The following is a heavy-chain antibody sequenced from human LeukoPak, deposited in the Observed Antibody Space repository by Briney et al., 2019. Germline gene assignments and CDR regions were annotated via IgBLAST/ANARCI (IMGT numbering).Heavy chain of an antibody. CDR1: GYIFSNYG. CDR2: ISVYNGNT. CDR3: AGESHVERDDF. V-gene: IGHV1-18*01. D-gene: IGHD1-1*01. J-gene: IGHJ4*02. Sequence: ASVKVSCKASGYIFSNYGINWVRQAPGQGLEWMGWISVYNGNTKYAQNVQGRVTMTTDTSTSTAYMELRSLVSDDTAVYYCAGESHVERDDFWGQGTLITVSS.